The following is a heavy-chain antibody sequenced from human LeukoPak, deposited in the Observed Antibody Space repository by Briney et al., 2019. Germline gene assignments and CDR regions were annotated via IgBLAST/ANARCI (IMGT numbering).Heavy chain of an antibody. J-gene: IGHJ6*02. CDR1: GYSFTSYW. V-gene: IGHV5-51*01. CDR3: ASSLYSSTDYYYYGMDV. CDR2: IYPGDSDT. D-gene: IGHD6-13*01. Sequence: GESLKISCKGSGYSFTSYWIGWVRQLPGKGLEWMGIIYPGDSDTRYSPSFQGQVAISADKSISTAYLQWSSLKASDTAMYYCASSLYSSTDYYYYGMDVWGQGTTVTVSS.